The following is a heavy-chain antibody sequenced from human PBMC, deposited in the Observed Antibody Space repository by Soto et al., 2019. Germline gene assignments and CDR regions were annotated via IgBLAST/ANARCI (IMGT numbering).Heavy chain of an antibody. CDR2: IIPIFGTA. Sequence: QVQLVQSGAEVKKPGSSVKVSCKASGGTFSSYAISWVRQAPGQGLEWMGGIIPIFGTANYAAKFQGRVTITGANSPSNAYMELSSLRSEDTAVYYCARVGPDCSGGSCPPRGQGDYYYYGMDVWGQGTTVTVSS. V-gene: IGHV1-69*06. D-gene: IGHD2-15*01. CDR3: ARVGPDCSGGSCPPRGQGDYYYYGMDV. CDR1: GGTFSSYA. J-gene: IGHJ6*02.